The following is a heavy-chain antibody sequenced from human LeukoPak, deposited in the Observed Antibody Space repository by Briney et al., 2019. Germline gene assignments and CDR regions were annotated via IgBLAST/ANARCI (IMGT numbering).Heavy chain of an antibody. CDR2: IIPIFGTA. V-gene: IGHV1-69*06. CDR1: GYTFTSYD. D-gene: IGHD5-18*01. Sequence: SVKVSCKASGYTFTSYDINWVRQAPGQGLEWMGGIIPIFGTANYAQKFQGRVTITADKSTSTAYMELSSLRSEDTAVYYCARVVTAMVTGYYYYYMDVWGKGTTVTVSS. CDR3: ARVVTAMVTGYYYYYMDV. J-gene: IGHJ6*03.